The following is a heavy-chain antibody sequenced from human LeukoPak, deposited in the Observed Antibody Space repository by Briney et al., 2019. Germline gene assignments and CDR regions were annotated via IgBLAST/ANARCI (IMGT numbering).Heavy chain of an antibody. CDR2: ISYDGSDK. CDR1: GFTFSSYA. D-gene: IGHD3-3*01. J-gene: IGHJ6*03. CDR3: ARTFFDFWSAYSYYYMNV. V-gene: IGHV3-30*01. Sequence: PGGSLRLSCAASGFTFSSYAMHWVRQAPGKGLEWVAVISYDGSDKYYADSVKGRFTISRDNSKNTLYLQVNSLRAEDTAVYYCARTFFDFWSAYSYYYMNVWGKGTTVTVSS.